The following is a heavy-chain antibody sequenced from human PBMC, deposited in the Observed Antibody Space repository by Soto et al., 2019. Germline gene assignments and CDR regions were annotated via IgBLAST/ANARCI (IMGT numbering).Heavy chain of an antibody. V-gene: IGHV3-9*01. CDR2: ISWNSGSI. CDR1: GFTFDDYA. J-gene: IGHJ4*02. CDR3: AKEGGD. Sequence: EVQLVESGGGLVQPGRSLRLSCAASGFTFDDYAMHWVRQAPGKGLEWVSGISWNSGSIGYADSVKGRFTISRDNAKNSLYLQMNSLRAEDTALYYCAKEGGDWGQGTLVTVSS.